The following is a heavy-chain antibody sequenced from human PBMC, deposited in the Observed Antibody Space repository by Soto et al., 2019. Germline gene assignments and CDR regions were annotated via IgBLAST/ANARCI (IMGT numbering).Heavy chain of an antibody. D-gene: IGHD2-15*01. V-gene: IGHV3-33*01. J-gene: IGHJ4*02. CDR1: GFTFSGYG. Sequence: QVQLVESGGGVVQPGRSLRLSCAASGFTFSGYGMHWVRQAPGKGLEWVAVIWYDGSNKYYADSVKGRFTISRDNSKNTLYLQMNNLRAEDTAVYYCAGTYCSGGSCYRPLDYWGQGTLVTVSS. CDR3: AGTYCSGGSCYRPLDY. CDR2: IWYDGSNK.